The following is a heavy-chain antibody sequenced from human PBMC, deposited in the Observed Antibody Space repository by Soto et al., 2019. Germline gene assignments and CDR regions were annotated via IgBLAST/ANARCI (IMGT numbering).Heavy chain of an antibody. CDR3: ARHGVVVAATAMVWFDP. J-gene: IGHJ5*02. Sequence: SETLSLTCTVSGGSISSYYWSWIRQPPGKGLEWIGYIYYSGSTNYNPSLKSRVTISVDTSKNQFSLKLSSVTAADTAVYYCARHGVVVAATAMVWFDPWGQGTLVTSPQ. CDR2: IYYSGST. V-gene: IGHV4-59*08. D-gene: IGHD2-15*01. CDR1: GGSISSYY.